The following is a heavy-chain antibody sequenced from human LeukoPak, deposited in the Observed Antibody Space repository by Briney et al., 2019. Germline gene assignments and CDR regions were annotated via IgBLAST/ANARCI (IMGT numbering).Heavy chain of an antibody. CDR2: ISGSGGST. J-gene: IGHJ6*03. D-gene: IGHD5-18*01. V-gene: IGHV3-23*01. CDR1: GFTFTSFG. CDR3: AKASRFGYSYGPREYFYYMDV. Sequence: GGSLRLSCAASGFTFTSFGMSWVRQAPGKGLECISTISGSGGSTNYADCVKGRFTISRDHSKNTLYLQMNTLRDEDTAVYYCAKASRFGYSYGPREYFYYMDVWGKGTTVTISS.